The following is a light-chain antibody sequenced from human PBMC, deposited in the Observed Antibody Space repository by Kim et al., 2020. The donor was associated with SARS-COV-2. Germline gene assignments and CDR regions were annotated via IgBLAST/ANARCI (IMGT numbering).Light chain of an antibody. CDR2: YDG. Sequence: SYELTQPPSVSLAPGETARITCGGDNIGSKGVHWYQQKPGQAPVLVIFYDGDRPSGIPERFSGSNSGNTATLTISRVEAGDEADYFCQVWDSGSDWVFGGGTKLTVL. V-gene: IGLV3-21*01. J-gene: IGLJ3*02. CDR1: NIGSKG. CDR3: QVWDSGSDWV.